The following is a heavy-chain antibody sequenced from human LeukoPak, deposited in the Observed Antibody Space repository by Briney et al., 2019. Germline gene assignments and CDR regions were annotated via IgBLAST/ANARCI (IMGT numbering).Heavy chain of an antibody. CDR3: TRQISGYYYRDLVNAFDI. V-gene: IGHV3-72*01. J-gene: IGHJ3*02. Sequence: GGSLGLSCAASGFIFSDHYMDWVRQPPGKGLEWVGRIRNRANGYTTEYAASVKGRFTISRDDSKNTAYLQMNSLKTEDTAVYYCTRQISGYYYRDLVNAFDIWGQGTMVTVSS. CDR2: IRNRANGYTT. D-gene: IGHD3-22*01. CDR1: GFIFSDHY.